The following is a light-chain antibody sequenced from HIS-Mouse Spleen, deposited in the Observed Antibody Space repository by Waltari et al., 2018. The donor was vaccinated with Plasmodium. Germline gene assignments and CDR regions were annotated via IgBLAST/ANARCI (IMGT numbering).Light chain of an antibody. V-gene: IGLV1-47*01. CDR2: RNN. J-gene: IGLJ3*02. CDR3: AAWDDSLSGWV. Sequence: QSVLTQPPSASGTPGQRVTISCSGSSSNIGSHYVSWYQQLPGPAPKLLIYRNNQRPSGVPDRFSGSKSGTSASLAISGLRSEDEADYYCAAWDDSLSGWVFGGGTKLTVL. CDR1: SSNIGSHY.